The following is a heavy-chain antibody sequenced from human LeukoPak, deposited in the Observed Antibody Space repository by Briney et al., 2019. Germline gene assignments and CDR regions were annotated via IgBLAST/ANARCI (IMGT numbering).Heavy chain of an antibody. CDR1: GITLSNYG. J-gene: IGHJ4*02. CDR2: ISGSGGGT. D-gene: IGHD3-22*01. Sequence: GGSLRLSCAVSGITLSNYGMGWVRQAPGKGLEWVAGISGSGGGTTYADSVRGRFTISRDNSKNTLYLQMNSLGAEDTAVYFCAKRGVVIRVILVGFHKEAYYFDSWGQGALVTVSS. V-gene: IGHV3-23*01. CDR3: AKRGVVIRVILVGFHKEAYYFDS.